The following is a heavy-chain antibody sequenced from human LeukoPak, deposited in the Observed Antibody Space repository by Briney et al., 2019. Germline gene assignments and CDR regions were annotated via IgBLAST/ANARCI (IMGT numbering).Heavy chain of an antibody. J-gene: IGHJ5*02. Sequence: GASVKVSCKASGYTFTRFDINWVRQATGQGLEWMGWVNPNSGYTGYAQKFQGRVTITRDTSINTAYMELSSLRSEDTAVYYCARGIAAAGTNWFDPWGQGTLVTVSS. V-gene: IGHV1-8*03. D-gene: IGHD6-13*01. CDR2: VNPNSGYT. CDR3: ARGIAAAGTNWFDP. CDR1: GYTFTRFD.